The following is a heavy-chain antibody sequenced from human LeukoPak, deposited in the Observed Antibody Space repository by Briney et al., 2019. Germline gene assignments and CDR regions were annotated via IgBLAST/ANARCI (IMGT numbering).Heavy chain of an antibody. Sequence: GGSLRLSCAASGFTFSSYAMSWVRQAPGKGLEWVSVIYSGGSTYYADSVKGRFTISRDNSKNTLYLQMNSLRAEDTAVYYCARGPASYCGGDCYSRVAFDIWGQGTMVTVSS. V-gene: IGHV3-66*01. CDR3: ARGPASYCGGDCYSRVAFDI. CDR1: GFTFSSYA. D-gene: IGHD2-21*02. J-gene: IGHJ3*02. CDR2: IYSGGST.